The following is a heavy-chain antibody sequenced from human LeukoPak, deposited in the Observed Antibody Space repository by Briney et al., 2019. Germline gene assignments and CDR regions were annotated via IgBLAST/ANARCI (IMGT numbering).Heavy chain of an antibody. V-gene: IGHV3-30-3*01. J-gene: IGHJ6*03. CDR1: GFTFSSYA. CDR2: ISYDGSNK. CDR3: ARGIAARPNYYYYMDV. D-gene: IGHD6-6*01. Sequence: GRSLRLSCAASGFTFSSYAMHWVRQAPGKGLEWVAVISYDGSNKYYADSVKGRFSISRDNSKNTLYLQMNSLRSEDTAVYYCARGIAARPNYYYYMDVWGKGTTVTVSS.